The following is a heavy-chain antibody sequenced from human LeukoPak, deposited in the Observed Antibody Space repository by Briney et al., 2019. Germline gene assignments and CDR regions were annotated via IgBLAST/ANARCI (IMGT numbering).Heavy chain of an antibody. CDR1: GYTFTGYY. D-gene: IGHD3-10*01. V-gene: IGHV1-2*02. J-gene: IGHJ5*02. CDR3: ARDPGFVLLWFGELPWFDP. Sequence: ASVKVSCKASGYTFTGYYMHWVRQAPGQGLEWMGWINPNSGGTNYAQKFQGRVTMTRDTSISTAYMEQSRLRSDDTAVYYCARDPGFVLLWFGELPWFDPWGQGTLVTVSS. CDR2: INPNSGGT.